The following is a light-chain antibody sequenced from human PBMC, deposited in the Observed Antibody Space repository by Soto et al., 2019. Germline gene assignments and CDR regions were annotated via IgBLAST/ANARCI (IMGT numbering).Light chain of an antibody. CDR3: QSYDGSLSGSV. CDR1: SSNTGAGYD. V-gene: IGLV1-40*01. J-gene: IGLJ2*01. Sequence: QSVLTQPPSVSGAPGQRVTISCTGSSSNTGAGYDVHWYQQVPGTAPKLLIYGNTKRPSGVPDRFSGSKSGTSASLAITGLQAEYEADYYCQSYDGSLSGSVVGGGTKLTVL. CDR2: GNT.